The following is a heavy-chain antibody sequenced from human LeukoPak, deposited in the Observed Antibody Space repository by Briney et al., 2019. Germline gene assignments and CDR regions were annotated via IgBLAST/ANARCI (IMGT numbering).Heavy chain of an antibody. CDR3: ARELFGSSWAADYDMDV. J-gene: IGHJ6*02. V-gene: IGHV1-46*01. CDR2: INPSGGKT. D-gene: IGHD6-13*01. CDR1: GYTFTSYY. Sequence: ASVKVSCKASGYTFTSYYMHWVRQAPGQGLEWMGMINPSGGKTSYARKFQGRVTMTRDTSTSTVYMELSSLRSDDTAVYYCARELFGSSWAADYDMDVWGLGTTVIVSS.